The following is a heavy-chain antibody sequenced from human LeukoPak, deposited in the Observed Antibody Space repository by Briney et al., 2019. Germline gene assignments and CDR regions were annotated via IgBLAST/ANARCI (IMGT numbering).Heavy chain of an antibody. D-gene: IGHD6-19*01. V-gene: IGHV3-11*01. CDR3: ARARIAVAGIAPLVVSDAFNI. CDR2: ISSSGSTI. J-gene: IGHJ3*02. CDR1: GFTFSDYY. Sequence: KTGGCLRLSCAAAGFTFSDYYMSWIRHAPREGLEWVSYISSSGSTISYTDTGKGRFTISRDNAKNSLYLQMNSLRAEDTAVHYCARARIAVAGIAPLVVSDAFNIWGEGTMVTVSS.